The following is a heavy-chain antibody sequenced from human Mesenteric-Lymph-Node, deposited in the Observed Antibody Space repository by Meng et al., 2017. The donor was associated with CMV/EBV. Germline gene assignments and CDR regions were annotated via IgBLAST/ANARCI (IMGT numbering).Heavy chain of an antibody. CDR2: IYWDDEK. CDR1: GFSLSTYQVG. CDR3: AHRGIAVAGAQYFQH. D-gene: IGHD6-19*01. Sequence: GFSLSTYQVGVGLIRQPPGKALEWLAVIYWDDEKRYSPSLKSRLTITKDTSKDQVVFTMSNMDPVDTGTYFCAHRGIAVAGAQYFQHWGQGTLVTVSS. J-gene: IGHJ1*01. V-gene: IGHV2-5*02.